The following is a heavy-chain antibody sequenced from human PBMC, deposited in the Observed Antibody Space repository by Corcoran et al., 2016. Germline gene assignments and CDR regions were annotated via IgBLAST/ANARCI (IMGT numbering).Heavy chain of an antibody. CDR2: IIPIFGTA. J-gene: IGHJ6*01. Sequence: QVQLVQSGAEVKKPGSSVKVSCKASGGTFSSYAISWVRQAPGQGLEWMGGIIPIFGTANYAQKFQGRVTLTADKSTSTAYRELSSLRSEDTAVYYCARTRGEWFVGYMDVWGQGTTVTFSS. D-gene: IGHD3-10*01. CDR1: GGTFSSYA. CDR3: ARTRGEWFVGYMDV. V-gene: IGHV1-69*06.